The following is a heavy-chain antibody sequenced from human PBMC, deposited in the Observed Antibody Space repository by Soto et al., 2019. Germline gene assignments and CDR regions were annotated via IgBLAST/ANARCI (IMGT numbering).Heavy chain of an antibody. V-gene: IGHV4-39*01. CDR2: LYYSGNT. J-gene: IGHJ5*02. CDR1: GGSISRSGYS. Sequence: SSETLSLTCTVSGGSISRSGYSWAWIRQPPGKGLEWIGTLYYSGNTYYNPSLKSRVTISVDTSKNQFSLKLSSVTAADTAVYYCATRQGGSYNWFDPWGQGTLVTVS. D-gene: IGHD2-15*01. CDR3: ATRQGGSYNWFDP.